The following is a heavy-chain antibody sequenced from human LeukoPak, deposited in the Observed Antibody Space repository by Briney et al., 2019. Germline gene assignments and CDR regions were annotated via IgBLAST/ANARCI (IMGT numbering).Heavy chain of an antibody. D-gene: IGHD5-12*01. CDR3: ARGPSGYHNT. CDR1: GFTFSNYA. Sequence: GGSLRLSCAASGFTFSNYAMSWVRQAPGKGLEWVSSISDSGGSTYYADSVKGRFTISRDNSKNTLYLQMNSLRAEDTAVYYCARGPSGYHNTGGQGTLVTVSS. V-gene: IGHV3-23*01. CDR2: ISDSGGST. J-gene: IGHJ4*02.